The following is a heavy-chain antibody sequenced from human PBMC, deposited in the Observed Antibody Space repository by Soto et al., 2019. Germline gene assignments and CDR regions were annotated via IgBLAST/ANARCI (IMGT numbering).Heavy chain of an antibody. CDR3: ARTVGAAYYFDF. Sequence: QVQLQESGPGLVKPSETLSLTCTVSGDSMSKYYWSWIRQPAGKGLEWIGRIYTRGSTNYNPSLTSRVNMSIDTSNNHFSLNLKSVTAADGAVYYCARTVGAAYYFDFWGQGALVTVSS. CDR2: IYTRGST. CDR1: GDSMSKYY. D-gene: IGHD1-26*01. V-gene: IGHV4-4*07. J-gene: IGHJ4*02.